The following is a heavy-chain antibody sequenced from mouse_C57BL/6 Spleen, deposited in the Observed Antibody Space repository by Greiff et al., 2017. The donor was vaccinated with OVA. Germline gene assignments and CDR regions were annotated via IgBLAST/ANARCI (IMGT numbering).Heavy chain of an antibody. D-gene: IGHD1-1*01. CDR3: SPNYYGSSYY. J-gene: IGHJ2*01. V-gene: IGHV14-4*01. CDR2: IDPENGDT. Sequence: EVQLQQSGAELVRPGASVKLSCTASGFNIKDDYMHWVKQRPEQGLEWIGWIDPENGDTEYASKFQGKATITADTSSNTAYLQLSSLTSEDTAVYYCSPNYYGSSYYWGQGTTLTVSS. CDR1: GFNIKDDY.